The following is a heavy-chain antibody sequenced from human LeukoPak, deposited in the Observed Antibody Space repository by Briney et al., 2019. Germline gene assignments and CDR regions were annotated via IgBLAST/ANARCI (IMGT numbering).Heavy chain of an antibody. Sequence: SETLSLTCTVSGGXIGSDSWSWIRRAPGKRLEWIGNIYYSGSTNYNPSLKSRVTISVDTSKNQFSLRLTSVTAADTAVYHCVRGANFWGQGTLVTVSS. CDR2: IYYSGST. V-gene: IGHV4-59*01. J-gene: IGHJ4*02. D-gene: IGHD5-12*01. CDR3: VRGANF. CDR1: GGXIGSDS.